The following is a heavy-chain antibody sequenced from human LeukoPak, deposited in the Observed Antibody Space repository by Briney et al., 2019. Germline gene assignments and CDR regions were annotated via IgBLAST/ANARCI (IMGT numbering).Heavy chain of an antibody. D-gene: IGHD2-2*01. CDR3: ARGQDIVVVPAVNQLFDY. J-gene: IGHJ4*02. Sequence: ASVKVSCKASGYTFTGYYMHWVRQAPGQGLEWMGWINPNSGGTNYAQKFQGRVTMTRDTSISTAYMELSRLRSDDTAVYYCARGQDIVVVPAVNQLFDYWGQGTLVTVSS. CDR2: INPNSGGT. CDR1: GYTFTGYY. V-gene: IGHV1-2*02.